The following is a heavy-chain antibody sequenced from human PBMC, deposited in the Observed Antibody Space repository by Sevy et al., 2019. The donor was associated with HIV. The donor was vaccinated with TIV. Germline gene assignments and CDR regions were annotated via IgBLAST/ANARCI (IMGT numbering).Heavy chain of an antibody. D-gene: IGHD3-22*01. CDR3: ASSRYSSGYPYYFDY. J-gene: IGHJ4*02. Sequence: GESLKISCKGSGYSFTSYWIGWVRQMPGKGLECMGIIYPGDSDTRYSPSFQGQVTISADKSISTAYLQWSSLKASDTAMYYCASSRYSSGYPYYFDYWGQGTLVTVSS. CDR2: IYPGDSDT. CDR1: GYSFTSYW. V-gene: IGHV5-51*01.